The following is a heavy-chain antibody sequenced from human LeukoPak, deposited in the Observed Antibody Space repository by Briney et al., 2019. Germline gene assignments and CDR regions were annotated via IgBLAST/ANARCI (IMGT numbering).Heavy chain of an antibody. CDR1: GFTFSSYE. CDR2: ISSSGSTI. V-gene: IGHV3-48*03. CDR3: ARDSLRPFDY. Sequence: GGSLRLSCAASGFTFSSYEMNWVRQAPGKGLEWVSYISSSGSTIKYRDSVKGRFTISRDNAKTSLYLQMNSLRAEGTAVYYCARDSLRPFDYWGQGTLVTVSS. J-gene: IGHJ4*02. D-gene: IGHD3-16*01.